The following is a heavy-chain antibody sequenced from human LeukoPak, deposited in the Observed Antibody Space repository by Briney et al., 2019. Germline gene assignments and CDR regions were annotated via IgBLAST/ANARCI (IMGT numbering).Heavy chain of an antibody. V-gene: IGHV3-21*01. D-gene: IGHD2-21*01. J-gene: IGHJ6*04. CDR3: ARESDKRAPDV. Sequence: AGGSLRLSCAASGFTFSSYSMNWVRQAPGKGLEWVSSISSSSSYIYYADSVKGRFTISRDNAKNSLYLQMNSLRAEDTAVYYCARESDKRAPDVWGKGTTVTVSS. CDR1: GFTFSSYS. CDR2: ISSSSSYI.